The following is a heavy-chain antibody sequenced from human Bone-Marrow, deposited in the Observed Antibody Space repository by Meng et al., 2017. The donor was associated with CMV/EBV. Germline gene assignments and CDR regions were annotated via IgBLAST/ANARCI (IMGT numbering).Heavy chain of an antibody. V-gene: IGHV4-34*01. CDR3: ARGGPLFRWFDP. J-gene: IGHJ5*02. D-gene: IGHD2/OR15-2a*01. Sequence: SETLSLTCAVYGGSFSGYYWSWICQPPGKGLEWIGEINHSGSTNYNPSLKSRVTISVDTSKNQFSLKLSSVTAADTAVYYCARGGPLFRWFDPWGQGTLVTVSS. CDR1: GGSFSGYY. CDR2: INHSGST.